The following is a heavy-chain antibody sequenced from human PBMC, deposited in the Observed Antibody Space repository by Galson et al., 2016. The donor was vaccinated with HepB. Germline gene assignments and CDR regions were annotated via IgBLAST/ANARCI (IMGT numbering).Heavy chain of an antibody. D-gene: IGHD3-3*01. J-gene: IGHJ4*02. Sequence: TLSLTCTVSGGSISSGGDHWSWIRQHPGKGLEWIGYIYYSGSTYYNPSPKSRVTISVDTSKNQFSLKLSSVTAADTAVYYGARVGHLDFWSGYYVPPFDYWGQGTLVTVSS. V-gene: IGHV4-31*03. CDR1: GGSISSGGDH. CDR2: IYYSGST. CDR3: ARVGHLDFWSGYYVPPFDY.